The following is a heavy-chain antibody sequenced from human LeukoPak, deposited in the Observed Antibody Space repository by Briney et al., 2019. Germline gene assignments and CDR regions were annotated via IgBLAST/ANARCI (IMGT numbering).Heavy chain of an antibody. CDR1: GFTFSSYA. V-gene: IGHV3-30*01. CDR3: ASGKKGYDSSGYYLDY. D-gene: IGHD3-22*01. CDR2: ISYDGSNK. Sequence: GGSLRLSCAASGFTFSSYAMHWVRQAPGKGLEWVAVISYDGSNKYYADSVKGRFTISRDNSKNTLYLQMNSLRAEDTAVYYCASGKKGYDSSGYYLDYWGQGTLVTVSS. J-gene: IGHJ4*02.